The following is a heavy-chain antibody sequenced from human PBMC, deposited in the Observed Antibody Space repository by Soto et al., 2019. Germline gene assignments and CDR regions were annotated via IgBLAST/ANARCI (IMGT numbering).Heavy chain of an antibody. J-gene: IGHJ4*02. Sequence: GGSLRLSCAASGFEFSNYAMSWVRQAPGKGLEWVSLISATGGGTYYADSVKGRFTISRDNSHNTLYLQVHSLTAEDTAVYYCAKDRRAGGNSAFYFDFWGQGAQVTV. D-gene: IGHD3-16*01. CDR3: AKDRRAGGNSAFYFDF. CDR1: GFEFSNYA. V-gene: IGHV3-23*01. CDR2: ISATGGGT.